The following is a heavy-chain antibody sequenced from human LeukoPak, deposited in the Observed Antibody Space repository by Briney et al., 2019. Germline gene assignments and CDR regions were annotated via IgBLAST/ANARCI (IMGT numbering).Heavy chain of an antibody. Sequence: GGSLRLSCAASGFTFSNAWMSWVRQAPGKGLERVGRIRSKTDGETTDYAAPVKGRFAVSRDDSKNTLYLQMNSLKTEDTAVYYCTTFGTKPWGQGTLVTVSS. CDR3: TTFGTKP. CDR2: IRSKTDGETT. D-gene: IGHD1-14*01. J-gene: IGHJ4*02. V-gene: IGHV3-15*01. CDR1: GFTFSNAW.